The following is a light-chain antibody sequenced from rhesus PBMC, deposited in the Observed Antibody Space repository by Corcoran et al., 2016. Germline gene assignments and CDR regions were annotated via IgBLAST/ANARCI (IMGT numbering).Light chain of an antibody. J-gene: IGKJ1*01. V-gene: IGKV1-25*01. CDR3: QQHNSHPWT. Sequence: DIQMTQSPSSLSASIGDRVTITCQASQDITNNLAWYQQKPGKVPNLLIYKASTLNSGVPSRFSGSGSGTDFTCTISSLQPEDFAAYYCQQHNSHPWTFGQGTKVEIK. CDR2: KAS. CDR1: QDITNN.